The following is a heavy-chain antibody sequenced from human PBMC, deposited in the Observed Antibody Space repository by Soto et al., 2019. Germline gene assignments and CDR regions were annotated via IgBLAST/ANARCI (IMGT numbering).Heavy chain of an antibody. Sequence: QVQLVQSGAEVKEPGDSVRVSCEASGYTFTAYYIHWVRQVPGQGLEWMGWINTKFGDTTYAQDFQGRFTMNSDMSSSTVYMELSRLTSDDTAIYYCARNMDYFYGPGSGNGHGVWGQGTTVTVFS. J-gene: IGHJ6*02. CDR1: GYTFTAYY. D-gene: IGHD3-10*01. CDR2: INTKFGDT. V-gene: IGHV1-2*02. CDR3: ARNMDYFYGPGSGNGHGV.